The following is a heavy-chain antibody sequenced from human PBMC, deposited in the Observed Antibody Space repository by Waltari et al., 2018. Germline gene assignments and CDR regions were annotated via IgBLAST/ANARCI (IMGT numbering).Heavy chain of an antibody. CDR3: ARTLGV. CDR1: GGSFSGYY. Sequence: QVQLQQWGAGLLKPSETLSLTCAVSGGSFSGYYWSWIRQPPGKGLEWIGEINHSGSTNYNPSLKSRVTISVDTSKNQFSLKLSSVTAADTAVYYCARTLGVWGQGTLVTVSS. CDR2: INHSGST. J-gene: IGHJ4*02. V-gene: IGHV4-34*01.